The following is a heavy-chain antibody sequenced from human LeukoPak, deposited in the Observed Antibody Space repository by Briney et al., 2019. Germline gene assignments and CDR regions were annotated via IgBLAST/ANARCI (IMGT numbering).Heavy chain of an antibody. CDR2: ISYDGSNK. CDR1: GFTFSSYG. CDR3: VSTRFDH. J-gene: IGHJ4*02. V-gene: IGHV3-30*03. D-gene: IGHD4-11*01. Sequence: GGSLRLSCAASGFTFSSYGMHWVRQAPGKGLEWVAVISYDGSNKYYADSVKGRSTISRDNSKNTLYLQMNSLRAEDTAVYYCVSTRFDHWGQGTLGIVSS.